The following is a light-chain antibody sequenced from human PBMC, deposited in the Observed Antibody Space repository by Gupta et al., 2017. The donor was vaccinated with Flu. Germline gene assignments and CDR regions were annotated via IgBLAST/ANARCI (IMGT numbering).Light chain of an antibody. CDR3: QQYNNWPPWT. CDR2: GAS. J-gene: IGKJ1*01. V-gene: IGKV3-15*01. CDR1: QSVSSN. Sequence: IVMTQSPATLSVSPGARATLSCRASQSVSSNLAWYQQKPGQAPRLLIYGASTRATGSPARFSSSGSGTEFTLTISSLQSEDVAVDYCQQYNNWPPWTFGQGTKVEIK.